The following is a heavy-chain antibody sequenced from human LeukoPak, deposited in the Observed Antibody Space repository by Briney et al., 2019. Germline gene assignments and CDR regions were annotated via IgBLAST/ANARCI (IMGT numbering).Heavy chain of an antibody. CDR2: IYPGGSDT. D-gene: IGHD2-2*01. V-gene: IGHV5-51*01. CDR3: ARQLGYCSSTSCRNYYYYGMDV. CDR1: GYSFTSYW. Sequence: GESLKISCKGSGYSFTSYWIGWVRQMPGKGLEWMGIIYPGGSDTRYSPSFQGQVTISADKSISTAYLQWSSLKASDTAMYYCARQLGYCSSTSCRNYYYYGMDVWGQGTTVTVSS. J-gene: IGHJ6*02.